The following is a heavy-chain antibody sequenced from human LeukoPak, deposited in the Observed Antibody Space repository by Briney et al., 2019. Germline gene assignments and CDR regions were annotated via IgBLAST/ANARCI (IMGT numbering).Heavy chain of an antibody. Sequence: GASVKVSCKASGYTFSNYYMHWVRQAPGQGLEWMGIINPTDGSTTYAQKFQGRVTLTRDTSTITVYMELNSLRSEDTAVYYCARRGWYSGDDPLFDHWGQGTLVTVSS. J-gene: IGHJ4*02. CDR3: ARRGWYSGDDPLFDH. V-gene: IGHV1-46*01. CDR2: INPTDGST. D-gene: IGHD5-12*01. CDR1: GYTFSNYY.